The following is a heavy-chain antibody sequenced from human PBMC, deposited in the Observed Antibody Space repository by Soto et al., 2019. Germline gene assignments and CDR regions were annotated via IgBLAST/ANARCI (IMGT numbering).Heavy chain of an antibody. CDR2: INAANGNT. V-gene: IGHV1-3*01. CDR1: GYIFTNYA. Sequence: ASVKVSCEACGYIFTNYAMHWVRQAPGQRLEWMGWINAANGNTKYSQKFQGRVTITTDTSASTAYMELSSLRSEDTAVYYCAASPSFWQNYYYGAMDVWGQGTTVTVSS. J-gene: IGHJ6*02. CDR3: AASPSFWQNYYYGAMDV.